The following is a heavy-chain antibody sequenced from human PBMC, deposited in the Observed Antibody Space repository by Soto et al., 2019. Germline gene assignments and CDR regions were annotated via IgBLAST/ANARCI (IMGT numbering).Heavy chain of an antibody. CDR1: GFTFSSYS. CDR2: ISSSSSYI. Sequence: EVQLVESGGGLVKPGGSLRLSCAASGFTFSSYSMNWVRQAPGKGLEWVSSISSSSSYIYYADSVKGRFTISRDNAKNSLYLQMNSLRAEDXAVYYCARFVNRGMDVWGQGTTVTVSS. J-gene: IGHJ6*02. CDR3: ARFVNRGMDV. V-gene: IGHV3-21*01.